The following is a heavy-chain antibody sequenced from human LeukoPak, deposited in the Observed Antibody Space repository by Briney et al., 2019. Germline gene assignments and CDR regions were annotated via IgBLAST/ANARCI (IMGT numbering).Heavy chain of an antibody. CDR3: ARTRLEYSSSWYDDY. D-gene: IGHD6-13*01. V-gene: IGHV4-39*07. J-gene: IGHJ4*02. Sequence: SETLSLTCTVSGGSISSSSYYWGWIRQPPGKGLERLGSIYYSGSTYYNPSLKSRVTISVDTSKNQFSLKLSSVTAADTAVYYCARTRLEYSSSWYDDYWGQGTLVTVSS. CDR2: IYYSGST. CDR1: GGSISSSSYY.